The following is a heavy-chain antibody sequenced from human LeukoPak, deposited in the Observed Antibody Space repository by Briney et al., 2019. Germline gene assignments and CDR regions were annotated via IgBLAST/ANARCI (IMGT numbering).Heavy chain of an antibody. CDR2: IKRKVDGGTT. D-gene: IGHD3-22*01. CDR3: ARDGNGFYDSSGPPPGY. Sequence: PGGSLRLSCAASELIFSNAWMNWVRQAPGKGLEWVGRIKRKVDGGTTDYAAPVKGRFTISRDNSKNTLYLQMNSLRAEDTAVYHCARDGNGFYDSSGPPPGYWGQGTLVTVSS. V-gene: IGHV3-15*01. CDR1: ELIFSNAW. J-gene: IGHJ4*02.